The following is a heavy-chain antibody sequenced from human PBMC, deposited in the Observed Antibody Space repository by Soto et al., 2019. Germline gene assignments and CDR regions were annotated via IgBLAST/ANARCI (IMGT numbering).Heavy chain of an antibody. CDR2: ISSIGLTT. Sequence: PGGSLRLSGQASVFNFRMYEMHWVRKAPGKGLEWVSYISSIGLTTYYADFAEGRFTISRDNAKDSLYLQLNSLRVGDTAVYYCARYGTRGDWWGLGTQVTVSS. CDR3: ARYGTRGDW. CDR1: VFNFRMYE. V-gene: IGHV3-48*03. J-gene: IGHJ5*01. D-gene: IGHD3-10*01.